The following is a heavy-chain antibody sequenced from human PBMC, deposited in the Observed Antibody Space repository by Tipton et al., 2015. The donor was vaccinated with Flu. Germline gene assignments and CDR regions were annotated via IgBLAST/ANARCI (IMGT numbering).Heavy chain of an antibody. CDR3: ARDRGWPAALDY. V-gene: IGHV4-59*01. CDR2: IYYSGIT. J-gene: IGHJ4*02. Sequence: TLSLTCTVSGASISSYYWSWIRQPPGKGLEWIGYIYYSGITNYNPSLKSRVTISVDTSRNQFSLNLKSVTAADTAVYYCARDRGWPAALDYWSQGILVTVSS. D-gene: IGHD3-10*01. CDR1: GASISSYY.